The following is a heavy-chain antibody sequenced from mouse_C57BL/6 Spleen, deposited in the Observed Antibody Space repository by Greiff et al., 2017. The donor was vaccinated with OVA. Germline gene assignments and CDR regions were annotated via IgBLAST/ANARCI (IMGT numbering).Heavy chain of an antibody. CDR1: GYTFTSYD. V-gene: IGHV1-85*01. D-gene: IGHD3-1*01. CDR2: IYPRDGST. Sequence: QVQLKQSGPELVKPGASVKLSCKASGYTFTSYDINWVKQRPGQGLEWIGWIYPRDGSTKYNEKFKGKATLTVDTSSSTAYMELPSLSSEDSAVFFCARGLRKGYFDVWGTGTTVTVSS. J-gene: IGHJ1*03. CDR3: ARGLRKGYFDV.